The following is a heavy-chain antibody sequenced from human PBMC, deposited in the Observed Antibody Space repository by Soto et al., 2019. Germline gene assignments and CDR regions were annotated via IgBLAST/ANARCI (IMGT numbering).Heavy chain of an antibody. J-gene: IGHJ6*02. D-gene: IGHD2-2*01. CDR1: GGTFSSYA. CDR3: ARGGLPEAIGYYYYGMDV. V-gene: IGHV1-69*13. Sequence: GASVKVSCKASGGTFSSYAISWVRQAPGQGLEWMGGIIPIFGTANYAQKFQGRVTTTADESTSTAYMELSSLRSEDTAVYYCARGGLPEAIGYYYYGMDVWGQGTTVTVSS. CDR2: IIPIFGTA.